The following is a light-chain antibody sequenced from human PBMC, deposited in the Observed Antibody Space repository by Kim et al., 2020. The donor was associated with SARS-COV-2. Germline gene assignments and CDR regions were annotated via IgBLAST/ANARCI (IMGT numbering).Light chain of an antibody. Sequence: GQRVSISCSGSFSNIGGNNVNWYQHIPERAPRLLLHTNNQRPSGVPDRFAGSKSDTSASLAISGLQSDDEADYYCAAWDGRLNAYVFGTGTKVTVL. V-gene: IGLV1-44*01. CDR3: AAWDGRLNAYV. CDR2: TNN. J-gene: IGLJ1*01. CDR1: FSNIGGNN.